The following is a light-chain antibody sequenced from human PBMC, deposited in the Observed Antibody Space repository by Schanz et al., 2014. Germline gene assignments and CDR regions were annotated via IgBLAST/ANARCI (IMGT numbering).Light chain of an antibody. Sequence: QSALTQPPSASGSPGQSVTISCTGTSSDVGGYNYVSWYQQHPGKAPKLMIYEVSKRPSGVPDRFSGSKSGNTASLTVSGLQDEDEADYYCTSYTSSGTVVFGGGTKLTVL. CDR1: SSDVGGYNY. J-gene: IGLJ2*01. CDR2: EVS. V-gene: IGLV2-8*01. CDR3: TSYTSSGTVV.